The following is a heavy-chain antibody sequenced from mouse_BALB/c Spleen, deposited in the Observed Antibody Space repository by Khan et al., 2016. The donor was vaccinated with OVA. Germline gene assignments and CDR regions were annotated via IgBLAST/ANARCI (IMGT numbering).Heavy chain of an antibody. Sequence: EVELVESGGGLVKPGGSLKLSCAASGFTFSDYYMYWFRQTPEKRLEWVATISDCGSYTYYPHSVKGRFTLSRDTAQNNLYLQMNSLKSEDKAMFYCGREWGLYRYAWFDYWGQGTLVTVSA. V-gene: IGHV5-4*02. J-gene: IGHJ3*01. CDR2: ISDCGSYT. CDR1: GFTFSDYY. CDR3: GREWGLYRYAWFDY. D-gene: IGHD2-14*01.